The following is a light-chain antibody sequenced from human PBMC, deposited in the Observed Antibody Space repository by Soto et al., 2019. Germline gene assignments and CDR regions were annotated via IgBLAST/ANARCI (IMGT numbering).Light chain of an antibody. CDR1: QGLVYSDGNTF. V-gene: IGKV2-30*01. CDR2: QVS. J-gene: IGKJ1*01. CDR3: VLGIHGPWT. Sequence: DVVMTQSPLSLSVTLGQPATISCRSSQGLVYSDGNTFLNWFHQRPGQSPRRLIYQVSNRDSGVPDRFSVSWSGTDYTMTMSRVVAEDVGIYYCVLGIHGPWTFAPGTKVEIK.